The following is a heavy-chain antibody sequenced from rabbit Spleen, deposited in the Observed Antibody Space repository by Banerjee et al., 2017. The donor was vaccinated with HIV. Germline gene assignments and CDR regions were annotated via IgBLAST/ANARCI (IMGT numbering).Heavy chain of an antibody. CDR2: IDTGSSGST. D-gene: IGHD8-1*01. J-gene: IGHJ4*01. CDR3: ARDGAGGSYFAL. V-gene: IGHV1S40*01. CDR1: GFSFSSNYW. Sequence: QSLEESGGDLVKPGASLTLTCTASGFSFSSNYWICWVRQAPGKGLEWIACIDTGSSGSTYYASWAKGRFTISKTSSTTVTLQMTSLTAADTATYFCARDGAGGSYFALWGPGTLVTVS.